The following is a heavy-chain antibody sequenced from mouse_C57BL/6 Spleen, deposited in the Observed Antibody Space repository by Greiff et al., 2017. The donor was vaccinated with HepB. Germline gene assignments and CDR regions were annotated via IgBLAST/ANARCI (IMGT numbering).Heavy chain of an antibody. Sequence: EVQLQQSGPELVKPGASVKIPCKASGYTFTDYNMDWVKQSHGKSLEWIGDINPNNGGTIYNQKFKGKATLTVDKSSSTAYMELRSLTSEDTAVYYCAREDGSSLAYWGQGTLVTVSA. CDR3: AREDGSSLAY. J-gene: IGHJ3*01. CDR2: INPNNGGT. D-gene: IGHD1-1*01. CDR1: GYTFTDYN. V-gene: IGHV1-18*01.